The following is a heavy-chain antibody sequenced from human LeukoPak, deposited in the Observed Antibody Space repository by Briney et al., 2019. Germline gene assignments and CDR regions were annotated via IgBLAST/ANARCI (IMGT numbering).Heavy chain of an antibody. CDR1: GYTFTGYY. CDR3: AREYYYGSGELERYWFDP. V-gene: IGHV1-2*02. D-gene: IGHD3-10*01. Sequence: VNDSCMASGYTFTGYYMHWVRQPPGQGLEWMGWINPNSGGTNYAQKFQGRVTMTRDTSISTAYMELSRLRSDDTAVYYCAREYYYGSGELERYWFDPWGQGTLVTVSS. J-gene: IGHJ5*02. CDR2: INPNSGGT.